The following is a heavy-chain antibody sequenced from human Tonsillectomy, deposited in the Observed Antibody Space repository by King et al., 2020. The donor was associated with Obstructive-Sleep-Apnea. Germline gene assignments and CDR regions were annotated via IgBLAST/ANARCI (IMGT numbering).Heavy chain of an antibody. CDR1: GFTFSNYG. V-gene: IGHV3-48*04. CDR2: ITGGRGIT. J-gene: IGHJ4*02. Sequence: VQLVESGGGLIQPGGSLRLSCAVSGFTFSNYGMNWVRQAPGKGLEWVSYITGGRGITYYTDSVKGRFTISRDNAKNSLYLQMNSLRAEDTAVYYCARDNYGGAFDYWGQGTLVTVSS. CDR3: ARDNYGGAFDY. D-gene: IGHD4-23*01.